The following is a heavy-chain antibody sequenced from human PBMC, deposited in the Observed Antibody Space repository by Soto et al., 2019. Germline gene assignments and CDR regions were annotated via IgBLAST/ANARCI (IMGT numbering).Heavy chain of an antibody. CDR2: IYHSGST. V-gene: IGHV4-30-2*01. CDR1: GGSISSGGYS. J-gene: IGHJ4*02. Sequence: LQLQESGSGLVKPSQTLSLTCAVSGGSISSGGYSWSWIRQPPGKGLEWIGYIYHSGSTYYNPSLKSRVTISVDRSKNQFSLKLSSVTAADTAVYYCARGPHTARFDYWGQGTLVTVSS. CDR3: ARGPHTARFDY.